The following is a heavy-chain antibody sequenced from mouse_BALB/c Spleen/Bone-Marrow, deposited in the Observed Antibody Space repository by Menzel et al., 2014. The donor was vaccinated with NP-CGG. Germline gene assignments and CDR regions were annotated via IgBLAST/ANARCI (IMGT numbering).Heavy chain of an antibody. CDR3: APYYYGRWFTY. J-gene: IGHJ3*01. V-gene: IGHV14-3*02. CDR2: IDPANGNT. D-gene: IGHD1-1*01. Sequence: VQLQQSGAELVKPGASVKLSCTASGFNIKDPYMHWVKQRPEQGLEWIGRIDPANGNTKYDPKFQGKATITADTSPSTAYLQLSSLTSEDTAVYYCAPYYYGRWFTYWGQGTLVTVSA. CDR1: GFNIKDPY.